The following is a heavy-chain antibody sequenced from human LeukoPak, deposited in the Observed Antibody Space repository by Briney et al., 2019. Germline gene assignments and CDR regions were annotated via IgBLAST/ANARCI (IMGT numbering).Heavy chain of an antibody. Sequence: PGGSLRLSCAASGFTFSGYAMSWVRQAPGKGLEWVSAISGSGGSTYYADSVKGRFTISRDNSKNTLSLQMNSLRAEDTAVYYCAKGDYYDSSGYYWGQGTLVTVPS. CDR1: GFTFSGYA. V-gene: IGHV3-23*01. CDR3: AKGDYYDSSGYY. CDR2: ISGSGGST. D-gene: IGHD3-22*01. J-gene: IGHJ4*02.